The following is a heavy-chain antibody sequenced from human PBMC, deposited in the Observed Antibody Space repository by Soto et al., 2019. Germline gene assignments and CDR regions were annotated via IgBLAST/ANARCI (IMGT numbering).Heavy chain of an antibody. CDR3: TSRNYYYYGMDV. V-gene: IGHV4-34*01. CDR1: GGSFSGYY. Sequence: TSETLSLTCAVYGGSFSGYYWSWIRQPPGKGLEWIGEINHSGSTNYNPSLKSRVTISRDDSKSIAYLQMNSLKTEDTAVYSCTSRNYYYYGMDVWGQGTTVTVSS. CDR2: INHSGST. J-gene: IGHJ6*02.